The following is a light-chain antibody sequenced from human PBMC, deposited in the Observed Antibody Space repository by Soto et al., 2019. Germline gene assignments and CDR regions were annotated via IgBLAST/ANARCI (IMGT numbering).Light chain of an antibody. J-gene: IGKJ5*01. CDR2: HAS. Sequence: DIQMTQSPSTLSAFVGDRVTITCRASQSISTWLAWYQQKPGKAPKLLIYHASSLESGVPSRFSGSGSGTEFTLTISGLQPDDFVTYYCQQYNSDSPITFGQGTRLEI. V-gene: IGKV1-5*01. CDR1: QSISTW. CDR3: QQYNSDSPIT.